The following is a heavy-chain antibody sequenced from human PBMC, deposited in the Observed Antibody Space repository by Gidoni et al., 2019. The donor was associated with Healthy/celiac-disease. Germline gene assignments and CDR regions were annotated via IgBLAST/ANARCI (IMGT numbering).Heavy chain of an antibody. J-gene: IGHJ4*02. CDR3: ARDGYNSWDY. CDR1: GFTFDDYA. V-gene: IGHV3-43*02. D-gene: IGHD1-1*01. Sequence: EVQLVESGGGVVQPGGSLRLSCAASGFTFDDYAMHWVRQAPGKGLEWVSLISGDGGSTYYADSVKGRFTISRDNSKNSLYLQMNSPRTEDTALYYCARDGYNSWDYWGQGTLVTVSS. CDR2: ISGDGGST.